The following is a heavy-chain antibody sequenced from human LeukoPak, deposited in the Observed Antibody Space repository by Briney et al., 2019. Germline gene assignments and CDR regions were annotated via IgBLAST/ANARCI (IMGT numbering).Heavy chain of an antibody. CDR3: ARASNYYDFWSGYYSFDY. V-gene: IGHV1-2*02. Sequence: GASVTVSCKASGYTFTGYYMHWVRQAPGQGLEWMGWINPNSGGTNYAQKFQGRVTMTRDTSISTAYMELSRLRSDDTAVYYCARASNYYDFWSGYYSFDYWGQGTLVTVCS. CDR1: GYTFTGYY. J-gene: IGHJ4*02. D-gene: IGHD3-3*01. CDR2: INPNSGGT.